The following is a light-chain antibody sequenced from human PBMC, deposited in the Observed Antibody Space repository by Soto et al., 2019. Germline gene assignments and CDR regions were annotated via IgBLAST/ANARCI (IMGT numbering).Light chain of an antibody. Sequence: QSALTQPASVSGSPGQSITISCTGTSSDVGPNNYVSWYQQHPDNAPKLMIYEVSNRPSGVSNRFTGSKSGNTASLTISGLQAEDEADYYCMSFTTSNTWVFGGGTKVTVL. CDR1: SSDVGPNNY. CDR2: EVS. CDR3: MSFTTSNTWV. J-gene: IGLJ3*02. V-gene: IGLV2-14*01.